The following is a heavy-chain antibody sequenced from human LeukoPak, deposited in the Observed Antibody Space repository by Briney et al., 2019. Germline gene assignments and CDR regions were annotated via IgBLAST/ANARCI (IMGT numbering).Heavy chain of an antibody. CDR2: ISYDGSNK. Sequence: GGSLRLSCAASGSTFSSYAMHWVRQAPGKGLEWVAVISYDGSNKYYADSVKGRFTISRDNSKNTLYLQMNSLRAEDTAVYYCARLGHSSGWYYFDYWGQGTLVTVSS. V-gene: IGHV3-30*04. CDR3: ARLGHSSGWYYFDY. D-gene: IGHD6-19*01. CDR1: GSTFSSYA. J-gene: IGHJ4*02.